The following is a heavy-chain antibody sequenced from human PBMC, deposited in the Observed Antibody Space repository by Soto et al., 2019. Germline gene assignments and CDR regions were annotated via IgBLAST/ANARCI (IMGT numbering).Heavy chain of an antibody. Sequence: DVLLLESGGGLVQPGGSLRLSCAASGFPFSDYAMNWVRQAPGKGLEWVSTISGSGGSTYYADSVRGRFTISRDNPKSTLYLHVHSLRPDDTAVYYCAKGGAFYYDLNWFDPWGQGTPVTVSS. CDR2: ISGSGGST. J-gene: IGHJ5*02. D-gene: IGHD3-22*01. V-gene: IGHV3-23*01. CDR1: GFPFSDYA. CDR3: AKGGAFYYDLNWFDP.